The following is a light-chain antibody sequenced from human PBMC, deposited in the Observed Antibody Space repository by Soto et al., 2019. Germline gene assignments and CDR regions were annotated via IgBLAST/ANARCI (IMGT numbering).Light chain of an antibody. CDR3: QQYYSPPRYT. J-gene: IGKJ2*01. Sequence: DIVMTQSPEYLAVSLGERATINCKSSQNVLYSSNNRNLIAWYQQKPGQPPKLLIYWASTRESGVPYRFSGSGSGRGFTLTISSLQAEDVAVYYCQQYYSPPRYTFGQGTRLEIK. CDR1: QNVLYSSNNRNL. CDR2: WAS. V-gene: IGKV4-1*01.